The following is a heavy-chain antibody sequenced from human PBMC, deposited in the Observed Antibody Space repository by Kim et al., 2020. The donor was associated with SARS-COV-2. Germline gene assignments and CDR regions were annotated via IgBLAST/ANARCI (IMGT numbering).Heavy chain of an antibody. J-gene: IGHJ4*02. CDR3: ARGRCGSGSYFNDVDY. Sequence: GGSLRLSCAPSGFSFRNFAMSWYRQAPGKGLEWVSGISGGDGDRNYYADSVKGRFTISRDNSQNTLFLQMSSLRDEDTAIYYCARGRCGSGSYFNDVDYWGPGTLVTVSS. V-gene: IGHV3-23*01. CDR1: GFSFRNFA. D-gene: IGHD3-10*01. CDR2: ISGGDGDRN.